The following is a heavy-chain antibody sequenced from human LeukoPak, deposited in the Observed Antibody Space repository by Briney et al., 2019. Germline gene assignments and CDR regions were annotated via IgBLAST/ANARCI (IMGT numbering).Heavy chain of an antibody. D-gene: IGHD3-3*01. V-gene: IGHV1-24*01. J-gene: IGHJ4*02. Sequence: ASVKVSCKVSGYTLTELSMDWVRQAPGKGLEWIGGFDPEDGETIYAQKFQGRVTMTEDTSTDTAYMELSSLRSEDTAVYYCATDQRFLEWLFNYWGQGTLVTVSS. CDR2: FDPEDGET. CDR3: ATDQRFLEWLFNY. CDR1: GYTLTELS.